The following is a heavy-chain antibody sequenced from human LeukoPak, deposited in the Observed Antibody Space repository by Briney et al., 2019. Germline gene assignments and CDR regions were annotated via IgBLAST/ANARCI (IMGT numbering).Heavy chain of an antibody. CDR2: IYTSGST. V-gene: IGHV4-61*02. CDR1: GGSISSGSYY. J-gene: IGHJ6*03. CDR3: ARENDFWSGDPYYMDV. D-gene: IGHD3-3*01. Sequence: SETLSLTCTVSGGSISSGSYYWSWIRQPAGKGLEWIGRIYTSGSTNYNPSLKSRVTISVDTSKNQFSLKLSSVTAADTAVYYCARENDFWSGDPYYMDVWGKGTTVTVSS.